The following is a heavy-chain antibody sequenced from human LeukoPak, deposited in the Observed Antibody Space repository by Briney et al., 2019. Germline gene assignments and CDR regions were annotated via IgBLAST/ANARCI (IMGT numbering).Heavy chain of an antibody. CDR3: ARVRAAPGDYYGMDV. J-gene: IGHJ6*02. CDR1: GGSISSVSYY. CDR2: IYTSGSP. Sequence: SETLSLTCTVSGGSISSVSYYWSWIRQPAGKGLEWIGRIYTSGSPNYNPPLKSRVTISVDTPKNQFSLKLSSVAAADTAVYYCARVRAAPGDYYGMDVWGQGTTVTVSS. D-gene: IGHD6-6*01. V-gene: IGHV4-61*02.